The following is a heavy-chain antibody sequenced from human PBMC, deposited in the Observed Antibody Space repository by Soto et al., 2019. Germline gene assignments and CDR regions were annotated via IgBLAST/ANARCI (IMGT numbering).Heavy chain of an antibody. J-gene: IGHJ4*02. CDR3: ARVTGYYYVDY. D-gene: IGHD3-9*01. Sequence: ASVKVSCKASGYTFTSYAMHWVRQAPGQRLEWMGWINAGIGDTEYSEKFQGRVTITRDTSASTAYMELSSLISEDTAVYYCARVTGYYYVDYWGQGTLVTVSS. CDR1: GYTFTSYA. CDR2: INAGIGDT. V-gene: IGHV1-3*01.